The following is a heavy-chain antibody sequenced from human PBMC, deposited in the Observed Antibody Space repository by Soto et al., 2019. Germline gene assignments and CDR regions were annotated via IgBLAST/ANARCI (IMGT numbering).Heavy chain of an antibody. Sequence: EVQLLESGGGLVQPGGSLRLSCAASGFTFSNSDMSWVRQALGKGLEWVSYISRSGDSTYYADSVKGRFTISRDNSKNALLLQVHSLRNEDTAVYYCLFSSGWFDAFDVWGQGTMVTVSS. V-gene: IGHV3-23*01. CDR2: ISRSGDST. D-gene: IGHD6-19*01. CDR3: LFSSGWFDAFDV. CDR1: GFTFSNSD. J-gene: IGHJ3*01.